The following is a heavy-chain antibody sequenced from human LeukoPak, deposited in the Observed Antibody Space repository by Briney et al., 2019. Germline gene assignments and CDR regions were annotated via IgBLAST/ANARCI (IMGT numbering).Heavy chain of an antibody. Sequence: GGSLRLSCAASGFTYNTCGMHWVRQAPGKGLEWVAVLWDDGRTKFYADSVSGRFTISRDNSQSTLYLQMDSLRVGDTAVYYCARDPRGPGLNLWGQGTLVTVSS. J-gene: IGHJ5*02. CDR3: ARDPRGPGLNL. CDR1: GFTYNTCG. CDR2: LWDDGRTK. D-gene: IGHD3-10*01. V-gene: IGHV3-33*01.